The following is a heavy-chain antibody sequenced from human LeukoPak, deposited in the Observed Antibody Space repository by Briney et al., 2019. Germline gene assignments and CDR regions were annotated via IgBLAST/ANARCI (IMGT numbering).Heavy chain of an antibody. CDR2: TRNKANSYTT. CDR1: GFTFSDHY. V-gene: IGHV3-72*01. D-gene: IGHD2-15*01. Sequence: GGSLRLSCAASGFTFSDHYMDWVRQAPGKGLEWVGRTRNKANSYTTEYAASVRGRFTISRDDSKNPLYLQMNSLKTEDTAVYYCARGSRGIDYWGQGTLVTVSS. J-gene: IGHJ4*02. CDR3: ARGSRGIDY.